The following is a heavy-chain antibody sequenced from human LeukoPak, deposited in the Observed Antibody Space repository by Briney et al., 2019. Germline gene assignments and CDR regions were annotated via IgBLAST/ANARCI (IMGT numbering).Heavy chain of an antibody. Sequence: GGSLRLSCAASGFTFSSYWMSWVRQAPGKGLEWVANIKQDGSEKYYVDSVKGRFTISRDNAKNSLYLQMNSLRAEDTAVYYCARGYDFWSGYPGAFDIWGQGTMVTVSS. CDR2: IKQDGSEK. CDR3: ARGYDFWSGYPGAFDI. D-gene: IGHD3-3*01. J-gene: IGHJ3*02. V-gene: IGHV3-7*01. CDR1: GFTFSSYW.